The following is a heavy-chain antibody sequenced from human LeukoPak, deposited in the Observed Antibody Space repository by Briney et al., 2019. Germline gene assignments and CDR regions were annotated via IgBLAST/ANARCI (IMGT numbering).Heavy chain of an antibody. V-gene: IGHV1-2*02. Sequence: ASVKLSCKASGYTFTDYYMHWVRQAPGQRLEWMGWINPKSGGTNYAQKFQGRVTMTRDTSISTAYMELSRLRSDDTAMYYCARDKLRYFDYWGQGTLVTVSS. CDR3: ARDKLRYFDY. CDR1: GYTFTDYY. CDR2: INPKSGGT. D-gene: IGHD3-10*01. J-gene: IGHJ4*02.